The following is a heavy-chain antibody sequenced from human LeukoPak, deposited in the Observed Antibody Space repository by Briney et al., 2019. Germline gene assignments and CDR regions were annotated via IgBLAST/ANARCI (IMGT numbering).Heavy chain of an antibody. CDR1: GGSFSGYY. D-gene: IGHD6-6*01. J-gene: IGHJ4*02. Sequence: PSETLSLTCAVYGGSFSGYYWSWIRQPPGKGLEWIGEINHSGSTNYNPSLKSRVTISVDTSKNQFSLKLSSVTAADTAVYYCARGSRIAARRKGFDYWGQGTLVTASS. V-gene: IGHV4-34*01. CDR2: INHSGST. CDR3: ARGSRIAARRKGFDY.